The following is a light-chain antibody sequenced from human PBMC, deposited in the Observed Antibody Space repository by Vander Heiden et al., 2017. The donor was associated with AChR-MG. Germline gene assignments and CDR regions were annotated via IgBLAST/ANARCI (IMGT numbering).Light chain of an antibody. CDR3: QQSYRTPYT. CDR2: AAS. V-gene: IGKV1-39*01. J-gene: IGKJ2*01. CDR1: QSISSY. Sequence: DIQMTQSPSSLSASVGDRVTITCRTSQSISSYLNWYQQKPGQAPTLLIYAASSLQHGVPSRFSGGGSGPDFTLTISSLQPEDFATYYCQQSYRTPYTFGQGTKLEIK.